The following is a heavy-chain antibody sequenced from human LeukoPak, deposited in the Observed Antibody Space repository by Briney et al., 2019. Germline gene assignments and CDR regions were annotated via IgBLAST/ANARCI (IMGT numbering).Heavy chain of an antibody. CDR2: ISSSSSYI. CDR1: GFTFSSYS. J-gene: IGHJ6*02. Sequence: PGGSLRLSCAASGFTFSSYSMNWVRQAPGKGLESVSSISSSSSYIYYADSVKGRFTISRDNAKNSLYLQMNSLRAEDTAVYYCARDRNDLWSGYPYYYYYGMDVWGQGTTVTVSS. V-gene: IGHV3-21*01. D-gene: IGHD3-3*01. CDR3: ARDRNDLWSGYPYYYYYGMDV.